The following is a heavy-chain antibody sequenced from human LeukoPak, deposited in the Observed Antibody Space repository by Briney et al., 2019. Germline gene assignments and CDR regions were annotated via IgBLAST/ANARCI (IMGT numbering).Heavy chain of an antibody. V-gene: IGHV3-7*01. CDR1: GFTFSSYW. CDR3: ARGKPWNYDFWSGYYQYYFDY. D-gene: IGHD3-3*01. J-gene: IGHJ4*02. CDR2: IKQDGSEK. Sequence: GSLRLSCAASGFTFSSYWMSWVRQAPGKGLEWVANIKQDGSEKYYVDSVKGRFTISRDNAKNSLYLQMNSLRAEDTAVYYCARGKPWNYDFWSGYYQYYFDYWGQGTLVTVSS.